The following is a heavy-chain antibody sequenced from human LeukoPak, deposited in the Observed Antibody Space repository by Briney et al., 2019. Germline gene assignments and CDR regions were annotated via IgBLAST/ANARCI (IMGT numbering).Heavy chain of an antibody. CDR2: IDQDGSDK. CDR3: ARATLGWFDP. CDR1: GFTFSSYW. V-gene: IGHV3-7*01. J-gene: IGHJ5*02. Sequence: GGSLRLSCAASGFTFSSYWMGWVRQAPGKGLEWVASIDQDGSDKFSVDSVKGRFTISRDNARNSMYLQMNSLRAEDTAVYYCARATLGWFDPWGQGTLVTVSS. D-gene: IGHD7-27*01.